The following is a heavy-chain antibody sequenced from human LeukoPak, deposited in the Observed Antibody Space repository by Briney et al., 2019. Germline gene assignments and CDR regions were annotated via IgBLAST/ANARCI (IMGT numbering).Heavy chain of an antibody. V-gene: IGHV3-7*01. J-gene: IGHJ4*02. Sequence: GGSLRLSCAASGFIFRNYWMQWVRQAPGKGLEWVSNINQDGSERHYVGSVKGRFSISRDNAKNSLYLHLNSLRAEDTAVYYCARERYNWNYAFDYWGQGTLVTVSS. CDR1: GFIFRNYW. D-gene: IGHD1-7*01. CDR3: ARERYNWNYAFDY. CDR2: INQDGSER.